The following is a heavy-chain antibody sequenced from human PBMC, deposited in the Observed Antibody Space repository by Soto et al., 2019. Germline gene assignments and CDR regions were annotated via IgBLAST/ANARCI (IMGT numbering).Heavy chain of an antibody. V-gene: IGHV4-4*02. CDR1: GGSISSSNW. CDR3: ARAEGWSNYGSREAFDY. D-gene: IGHD4-4*01. J-gene: IGHJ4*02. CDR2: IYHSGST. Sequence: PSETLSLTCAVSGGSISSSNWWSWVRQPPGKGLEWIGEIYHSGSTNYNPSLKSRVTISVDKSKNQFSLKLSSVTAADTAVYYCARAEGWSNYGSREAFDYWGQGTLVTVPQ.